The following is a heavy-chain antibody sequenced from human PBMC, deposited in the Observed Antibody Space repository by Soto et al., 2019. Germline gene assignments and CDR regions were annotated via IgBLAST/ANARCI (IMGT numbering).Heavy chain of an antibody. CDR2: IWYDGSNK. V-gene: IGHV3-33*01. Sequence: QVQLGESGGGVVQPGRSLRLSCAASGFTFSSYGMHWVRQAPGKGLEWVAVIWYDGSNKYYADSVKGRFTISRDNSKNTLYLQMNSLRAEDTAVYYCASEYCSGGRCYYYGMDVWGQGTTVTVSS. CDR3: ASEYCSGGRCYYYGMDV. CDR1: GFTFSSYG. J-gene: IGHJ6*02. D-gene: IGHD2-15*01.